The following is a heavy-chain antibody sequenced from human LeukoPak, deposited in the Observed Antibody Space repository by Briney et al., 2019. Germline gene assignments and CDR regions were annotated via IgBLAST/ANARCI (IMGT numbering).Heavy chain of an antibody. CDR2: ISYDGSNK. D-gene: IGHD5-18*01. CDR1: GFTFSSYG. Sequence: PGRSLRLSWAASGFTFSSYGMHWVRQAPGKGREWVAVISYDGSNKYYADSVKGRFTISRDNSKNTLYLQMNSLRAEGTAVYYCAKVSGYSYGALDYWGQGTLVTVSS. CDR3: AKVSGYSYGALDY. J-gene: IGHJ4*02. V-gene: IGHV3-30*18.